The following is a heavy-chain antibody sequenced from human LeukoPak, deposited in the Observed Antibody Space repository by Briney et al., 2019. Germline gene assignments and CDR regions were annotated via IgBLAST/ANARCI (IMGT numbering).Heavy chain of an antibody. CDR3: ARARFLEWFYYYYGMDV. V-gene: IGHV1-8*01. D-gene: IGHD3-3*01. CDR1: GYTFTSYD. Sequence: ASVKVSCKASGYTFTSYDINWVRQATGQGLEWMGWMNPNSGNTGYAQKFQGRVTMTRNTSISTAYMELSSLRSEDTAVYYCARARFLEWFYYYYGMDVWGQGTTVTVSS. J-gene: IGHJ6*02. CDR2: MNPNSGNT.